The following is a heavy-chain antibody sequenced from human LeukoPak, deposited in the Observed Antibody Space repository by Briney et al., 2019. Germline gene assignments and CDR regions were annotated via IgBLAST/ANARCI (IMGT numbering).Heavy chain of an antibody. V-gene: IGHV3-48*03. CDR2: ISSSVSAI. J-gene: IGHJ5*02. CDR3: ARARRDCSGGSCYPDYNWFDP. CDR1: GFTFSSYE. D-gene: IGHD2-15*01. Sequence: GGSLRLSCAASGFTFSSYEMNWVRQAPRKGLDWVSYISSSVSAIYYADSVKGRFTISRDNAKNSLYLQMNSLRAEDTAVYYCARARRDCSGGSCYPDYNWFDPWGQGTLVTVSS.